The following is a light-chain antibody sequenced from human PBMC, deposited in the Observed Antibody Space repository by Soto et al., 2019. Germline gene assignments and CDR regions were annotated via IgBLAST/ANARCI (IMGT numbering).Light chain of an antibody. CDR1: QSVLYSSNNKNY. Sequence: DIVMTQSPASLAVSLGERATINCKSSQSVLYSSNNKNYLAWYQQKPGQPPKLLISWASTREFGVPDRFSGSGSGTDVTRTISSLQAEDVAVYYCQQYYASPPRTFGQGTKVEIK. V-gene: IGKV4-1*01. J-gene: IGKJ1*01. CDR3: QQYYASPPRT. CDR2: WAS.